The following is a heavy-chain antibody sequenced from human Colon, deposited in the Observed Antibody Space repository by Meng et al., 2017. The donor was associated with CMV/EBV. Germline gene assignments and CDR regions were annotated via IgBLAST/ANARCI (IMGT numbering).Heavy chain of an antibody. CDR1: GYNFIGYS. Sequence: ASVKVSCKTSGYNFIGYSIHWVRQAPGQGLEWMGWINPNSGGTNYAQKFQGRVTMTRDTSISTAYMELSRLRSDDTAVYYCAREMGLAAPYYYYGMDVWGQGTTVTVSS. CDR3: AREMGLAAPYYYYGMDV. J-gene: IGHJ6*02. V-gene: IGHV1-2*02. D-gene: IGHD6-13*01. CDR2: INPNSGGT.